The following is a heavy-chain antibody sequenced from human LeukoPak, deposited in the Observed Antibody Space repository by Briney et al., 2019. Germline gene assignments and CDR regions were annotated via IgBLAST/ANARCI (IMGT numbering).Heavy chain of an antibody. J-gene: IGHJ6*03. V-gene: IGHV3-30*04. CDR2: ISYDGSNK. D-gene: IGHD6-13*01. Sequence: AGGSLRLSCAASGFTFSSYAMHWVRQAPGKGLEWVAVISYDGSNKYYADSVKGRFTISRDNSKNTLYLQMNSLRAEDTAVYYCARDDRGSSSWYYYYYYMDVWGKGTTVTVSS. CDR3: ARDDRGSSSWYYYYYYMDV. CDR1: GFTFSSYA.